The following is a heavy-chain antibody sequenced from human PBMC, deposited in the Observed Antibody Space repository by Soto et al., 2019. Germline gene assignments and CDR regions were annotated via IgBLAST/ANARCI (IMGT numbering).Heavy chain of an antibody. CDR3: ARVAYGDYGLDY. J-gene: IGHJ4*02. CDR2: IIPIFGTA. Sequence: QVQLVQSEAEVKKPGSSVKVSCKASGGTFSNYPISWVRQAPGQGLEWMGGIIPIFGTANYAQKFQGRVTITADESTSTADMELSSLRSEDTAVYYCARVAYGDYGLDYWGQGTLVTVSS. D-gene: IGHD4-17*01. V-gene: IGHV1-69*01. CDR1: GGTFSNYP.